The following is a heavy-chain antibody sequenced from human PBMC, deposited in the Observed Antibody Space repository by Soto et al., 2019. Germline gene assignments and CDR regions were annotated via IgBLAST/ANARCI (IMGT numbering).Heavy chain of an antibody. D-gene: IGHD2-2*02. CDR3: ARQVPAAIRLGWFDP. Sequence: SETLSLTCTVSGGSISRSTYYWGWIRQPPGKGLEWIGSIYYSGSTYYRPSLKSRVTISVDTSKNQFSLKLSSETAADTAVYYCARQVPAAIRLGWFDPWGQGTLVTSPQ. CDR1: GGSISRSTYY. CDR2: IYYSGST. V-gene: IGHV4-39*01. J-gene: IGHJ5*02.